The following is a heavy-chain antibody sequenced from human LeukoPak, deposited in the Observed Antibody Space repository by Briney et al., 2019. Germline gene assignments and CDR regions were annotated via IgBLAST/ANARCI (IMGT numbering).Heavy chain of an antibody. CDR1: GLPLSSYW. D-gene: IGHD5-12*01. Sequence: GGPLSLPCAASGLPLSSYWLTWVRKAQGKGLIWSQRINSDGSSTSYADSVKGRFTISRDNAKNTLYLQMNSLRAEDTAVFYCARVGQAGYVGYPLDYRGQGTLVTVSS. CDR2: INSDGSST. J-gene: IGHJ4*02. CDR3: ARVGQAGYVGYPLDY. V-gene: IGHV3-74*01.